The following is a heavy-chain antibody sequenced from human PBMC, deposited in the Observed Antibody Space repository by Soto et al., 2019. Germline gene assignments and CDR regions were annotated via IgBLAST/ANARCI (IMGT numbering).Heavy chain of an antibody. Sequence: GGSLRLSCEASGFIFTTNSMNWVRQVPGKGLQWLSSISSSGTFKSYGDSVKGRFTISRDNAKNSLFLQMNDLSGEDTGLYYCARDPPHGGTSSWDADSWGPGTLVTVSS. J-gene: IGHJ4*02. V-gene: IGHV3-21*01. CDR2: ISSSGTFK. D-gene: IGHD2-15*01. CDR1: GFIFTTNS. CDR3: ARDPPHGGTSSWDADS.